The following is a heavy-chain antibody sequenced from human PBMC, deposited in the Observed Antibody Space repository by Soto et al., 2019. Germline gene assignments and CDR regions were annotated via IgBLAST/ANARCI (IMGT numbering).Heavy chain of an antibody. CDR3: ASDMSTT. V-gene: IGHV1-8*01. CDR2: MNPNSGHT. D-gene: IGHD2-2*01. CDR1: GYTFTSHD. J-gene: IGHJ5*02. Sequence: QVQLVQSGAEVKKPGASVKVSCKASGYTFTSHDISWMRQDTGQGLEWMGWMNPNSGHTNYEQKLQGRVTMTRNTPISTYYTELTNLSSEDTAIYYCASDMSTTWGQGTLVTVSS.